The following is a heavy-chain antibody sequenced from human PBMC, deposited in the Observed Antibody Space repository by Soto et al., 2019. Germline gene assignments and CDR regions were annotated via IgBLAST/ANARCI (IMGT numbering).Heavy chain of an antibody. D-gene: IGHD3-3*02. CDR2: IYYSGST. J-gene: IGHJ3*02. CDR3: ATELAVSAFDI. Sequence: SETLSLTCTVSGGSISSYYWSWIRQPPGKGLEWIGYIYYSGSTNYNPSLKSRVTISVDTSKNQFSLKLSSVTAADTAVYYCATELAVSAFDIWGQGTMVTVS. CDR1: GGSISSYY. V-gene: IGHV4-59*01.